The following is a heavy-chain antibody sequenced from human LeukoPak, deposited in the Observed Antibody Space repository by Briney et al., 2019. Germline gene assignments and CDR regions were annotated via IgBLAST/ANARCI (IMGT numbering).Heavy chain of an antibody. CDR3: ARGMYGDYVGDY. V-gene: IGHV1-8*02. D-gene: IGHD4-17*01. J-gene: IGHJ4*02. CDR2: INPNSGNT. Sequence: ASVKVSCKASGYTFTGYYMHWVRQAPGQGLEWMGWINPNSGNTGYAQKFQGRVTMTRNTSISTAYMELSSLRSEDTAVYYCARGMYGDYVGDYWGQGTLVTVSS. CDR1: GYTFTGYY.